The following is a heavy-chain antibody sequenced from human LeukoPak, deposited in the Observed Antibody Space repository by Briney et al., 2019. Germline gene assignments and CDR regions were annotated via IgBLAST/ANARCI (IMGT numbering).Heavy chain of an antibody. CDR3: AASGGIYGGNSPFYYYYGMDV. V-gene: IGHV1-58*02. D-gene: IGHD4-23*01. Sequence: ASVKVSCKASGFTFTSSAMQWVRQARGQRLEWIGWIVVGSGNTNYAQKFQERVTITRDMSTSTAYMELSSLRSEDTAVYYCAASGGIYGGNSPFYYYYGMDVWGQGTTVTVSS. J-gene: IGHJ6*02. CDR1: GFTFTSSA. CDR2: IVVGSGNT.